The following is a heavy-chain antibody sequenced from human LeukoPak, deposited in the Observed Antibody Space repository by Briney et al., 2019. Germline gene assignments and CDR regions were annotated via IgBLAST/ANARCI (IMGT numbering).Heavy chain of an antibody. J-gene: IGHJ6*02. V-gene: IGHV3-7*01. Sequence: GGSLRLSCGASGFTFSNYWMSWVRQAPGKGLEWVANIKQDGSEKYSVDSVKGRFTISRDNAKNSLYLQMNSLRAGDTAVYYCAREIPVAGRNFYAMDVWGQGTTVTVSS. CDR2: IKQDGSEK. D-gene: IGHD6-19*01. CDR3: AREIPVAGRNFYAMDV. CDR1: GFTFSNYW.